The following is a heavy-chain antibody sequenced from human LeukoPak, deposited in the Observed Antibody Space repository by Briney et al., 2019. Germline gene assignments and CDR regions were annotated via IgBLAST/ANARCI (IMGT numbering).Heavy chain of an antibody. CDR2: ISAYNGNT. J-gene: IGHJ4*02. V-gene: IGHV1-18*01. Sequence: GASVKVSCKASGYTFTSYGISWVRQAPGQGLEWMGWISAYNGNTNYAQKLQGRVTMTTDTSTSTAYMELRSLRSDDTAVYYCASPRGHQVEGYFDYWGQGTLVTVSS. CDR3: ASPRGHQVEGYFDY. CDR1: GYTFTSYG.